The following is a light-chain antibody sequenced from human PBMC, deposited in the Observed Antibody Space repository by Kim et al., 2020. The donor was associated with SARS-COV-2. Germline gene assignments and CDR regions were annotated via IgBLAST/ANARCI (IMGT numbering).Light chain of an antibody. V-gene: IGKV1-5*01. J-gene: IGKJ1*01. CDR2: DAS. CDR1: QSITTW. CDR3: QQYNSRMWT. Sequence: DIQMTQSPSTLSASVGDRVTITCRASQSITTWLAWYQQKPGKAPKLLIYDASSLESGVPSRFSGSGSGTDFTLTISSLQPEDFATYYCQQYNSRMWTFGQGTKVDIK.